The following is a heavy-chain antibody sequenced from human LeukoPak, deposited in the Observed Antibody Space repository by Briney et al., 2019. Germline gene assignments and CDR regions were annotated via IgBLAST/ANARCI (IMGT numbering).Heavy chain of an antibody. J-gene: IGHJ5*02. Sequence: PSETLSLTCTVSGGSISSSSYYWGWIRQPPGKGLEWIGEINHSGSTNYNPSLKSRVTISVDTSKNQFSLKLSSVTAADTAVYYCARRTVRRFWFDPWGQGTLVTVSS. CDR3: ARRTVRRFWFDP. CDR1: GGSISSSSYY. V-gene: IGHV4-39*07. D-gene: IGHD4-11*01. CDR2: INHSGST.